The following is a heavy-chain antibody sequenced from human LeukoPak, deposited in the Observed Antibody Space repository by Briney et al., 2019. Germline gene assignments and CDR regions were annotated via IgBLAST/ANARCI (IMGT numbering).Heavy chain of an antibody. D-gene: IGHD3-16*01. CDR1: GYTFTGHY. CDR2: INTNSGET. Sequence: ASVKVSFKASGYTFTGHYMYWVRQAPGQGLEWMGWINTNSGETKYPQKLQGRVTLTRDTSISTAYMELTRLTSDDTGVYFCARSGIRAYHYYYMDVWGKGTTVTVSS. J-gene: IGHJ6*03. V-gene: IGHV1-2*02. CDR3: ARSGIRAYHYYYMDV.